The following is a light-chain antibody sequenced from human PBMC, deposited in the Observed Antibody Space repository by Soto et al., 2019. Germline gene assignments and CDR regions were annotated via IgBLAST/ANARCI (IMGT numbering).Light chain of an antibody. V-gene: IGLV4-69*01. CDR2: LNSDGSH. J-gene: IGLJ2*01. CDR1: SGHSNYA. CDR3: QTWGSGIVV. Sequence: QSVLTQSPSASASLGASVKLTFTLSSGHSNYAIAWHQQQSEKGPRYLMKLNSDGSHSKGGGIPDRFSGSSSGAERYLTISSLLSEDEADYYRQTWGSGIVVFGGGTELTVL.